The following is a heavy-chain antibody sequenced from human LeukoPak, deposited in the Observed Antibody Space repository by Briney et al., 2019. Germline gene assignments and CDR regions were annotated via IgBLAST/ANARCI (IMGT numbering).Heavy chain of an antibody. D-gene: IGHD1-26*01. V-gene: IGHV3-7*01. J-gene: IGHJ4*02. CDR2: IKQDGSEK. CDR1: GFTFSSYW. Sequence: GSLRLSCAASGFTFSSYWMSWVRQAPGKGLEWVANIKQDGSEKYYVDSVKGRFTISRDNAKNSLYLQMNSLRAEDTAVYYCARLVGATWSGFDYWGQGTLVTVSS. CDR3: ARLVGATWSGFDY.